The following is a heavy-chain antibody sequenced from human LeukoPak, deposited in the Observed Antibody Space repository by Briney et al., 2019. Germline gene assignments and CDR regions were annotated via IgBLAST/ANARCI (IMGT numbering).Heavy chain of an antibody. Sequence: SSVKVSCKASGGTFSSYAISWVRQAPGQGLEWMGGIIPIFGTANYAQKFQGGVTITADESTSTAYMELSSLRSEDTAVYYCARGPGYCSSTSCYNYYYYYYMDVWGKGTTVTVSS. CDR1: GGTFSSYA. CDR2: IIPIFGTA. V-gene: IGHV1-69*01. D-gene: IGHD2-2*02. CDR3: ARGPGYCSSTSCYNYYYYYYMDV. J-gene: IGHJ6*03.